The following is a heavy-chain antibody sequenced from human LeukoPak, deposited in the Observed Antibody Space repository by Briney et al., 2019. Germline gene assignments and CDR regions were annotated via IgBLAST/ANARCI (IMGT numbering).Heavy chain of an antibody. CDR3: AKLGGYSSSWSYYYYYYMDV. Sequence: GGSLRLSCAASGFTFSSYGMHWVRQAPGKGLEWVSAISGSGGSTYYADSVKGRFTISRDNSKNTLYLQMNSLRAEDTAVYYCAKLGGYSSSWSYYYYYYMDVWGKGTTVTVSS. V-gene: IGHV3-23*01. J-gene: IGHJ6*03. D-gene: IGHD6-13*01. CDR1: GFTFSSYG. CDR2: ISGSGGST.